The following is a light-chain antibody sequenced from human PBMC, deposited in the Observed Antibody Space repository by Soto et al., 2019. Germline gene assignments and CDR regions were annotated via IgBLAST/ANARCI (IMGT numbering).Light chain of an antibody. CDR1: QSVSSTY. J-gene: IGKJ1*01. CDR3: QRYGSSRPWT. CDR2: GAS. V-gene: IGKV3-20*01. Sequence: EIVFTHSPGTLSLSPGERATLSCSVSQSVSSTYLAWYQQKPGQAPRLLIYGASSRATGVPDRFSGSGSGTDFTLTISRLEPADFAVYYCQRYGSSRPWTFGQGTKVDIK.